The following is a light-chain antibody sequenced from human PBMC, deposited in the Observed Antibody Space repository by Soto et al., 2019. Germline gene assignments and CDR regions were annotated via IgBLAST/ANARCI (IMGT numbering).Light chain of an antibody. Sequence: DIQMTQSPSTLSAYIGDRVTITCRASQSISSWLAWYQQKPGKAPKVLIYDASTLESGVPSRFSGGGSGTEFTLTINSLQPDDFATYYFQEYTTYSRTFGQGTKVEVK. V-gene: IGKV1-5*01. CDR1: QSISSW. CDR2: DAS. CDR3: QEYTTYSRT. J-gene: IGKJ1*01.